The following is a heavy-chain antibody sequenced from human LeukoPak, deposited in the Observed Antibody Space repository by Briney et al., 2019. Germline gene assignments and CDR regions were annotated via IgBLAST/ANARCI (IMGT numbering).Heavy chain of an antibody. CDR3: ARDHITMIVVVGFDP. CDR2: INPNSGGT. CDR1: GYTFTRYY. J-gene: IGHJ5*02. V-gene: IGHV1-2*02. D-gene: IGHD3-22*01. Sequence: ASVKVSCKASGYTFTRYYMHWVGQAPGQGLAWMGWINPNSGGTNYEQKLQGRVNMTRDTSISTAYMELSRLRSDDTAVYYCARDHITMIVVVGFDPWGQGTLVTVSS.